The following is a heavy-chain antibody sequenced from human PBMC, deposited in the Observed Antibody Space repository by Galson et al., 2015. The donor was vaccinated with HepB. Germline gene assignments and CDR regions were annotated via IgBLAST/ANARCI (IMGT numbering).Heavy chain of an antibody. CDR2: VSDSGTTT. D-gene: IGHD3-16*01. CDR3: ASATLRWFDP. V-gene: IGHV3-11*01. J-gene: IGHJ5*02. Sequence: SLRLSCAASGSTFSDYSMTWIRQAPGKGLEWLSYVSDSGTTTFYADSVRGRFTISRDNAKNSLYLRLNSLRAEDTAVYYCASATLRWFDPWGQGTLVTVSS. CDR1: GSTFSDYS.